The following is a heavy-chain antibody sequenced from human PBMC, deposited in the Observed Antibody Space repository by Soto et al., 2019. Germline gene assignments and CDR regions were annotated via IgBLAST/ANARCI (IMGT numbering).Heavy chain of an antibody. CDR2: INHSGST. CDR3: ASPAAGDYYYYGMDV. J-gene: IGHJ6*02. Sequence: PSETLSLTCAVYGGSFSGYYWSWIRQPPGKGLEWIGEINHSGSTNYSPSLKSRVTISVDTSKNQFSLKLSSVTAADTAVYYCASPAAGDYYYYGMDVWGQGTTVTVSS. D-gene: IGHD2-2*01. CDR1: GGSFSGYY. V-gene: IGHV4-34*01.